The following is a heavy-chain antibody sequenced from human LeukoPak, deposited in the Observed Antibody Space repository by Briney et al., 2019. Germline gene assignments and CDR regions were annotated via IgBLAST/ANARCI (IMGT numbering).Heavy chain of an antibody. J-gene: IGHJ6*02. V-gene: IGHV4-59*01. Sequence: KASETLSLTCTVSGGSISSYYWSWIRQPPGKGLEWIGYIYYSGSTNYNPSLKSRVTISADTSKNQFSLKLSSVTAADTAVYYCARDGYGDDHYYYYGMDVWGQGTTVTVSS. CDR2: IYYSGST. CDR1: GGSISSYY. CDR3: ARDGYGDDHYYYYGMDV. D-gene: IGHD4-17*01.